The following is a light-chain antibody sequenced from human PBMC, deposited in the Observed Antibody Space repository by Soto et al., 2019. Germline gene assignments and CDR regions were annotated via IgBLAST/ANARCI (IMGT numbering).Light chain of an antibody. CDR3: QHYNNWPPWT. Sequence: EIVLTQSPATLSLSPGERATLSCRASQSVSSYLAWYQQKPGQAPRLLIYDASNRATGIPARFSGSGSGTDFTLTISSLEPEDFAVYYCQHYNNWPPWTFGQGTKVETK. J-gene: IGKJ1*01. CDR2: DAS. V-gene: IGKV3-11*01. CDR1: QSVSSY.